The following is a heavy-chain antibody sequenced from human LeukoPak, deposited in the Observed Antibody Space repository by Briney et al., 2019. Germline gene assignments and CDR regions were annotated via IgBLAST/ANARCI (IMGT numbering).Heavy chain of an antibody. D-gene: IGHD3-10*01. V-gene: IGHV1-69*13. CDR3: ARVWSYYYGSGSYFDY. J-gene: IGHJ4*02. CDR2: IIPIFGTA. CDR1: GGTFSSYA. Sequence: SVKVSCKASGGTFSSYAISWVRQAPGQGLEWMGGIIPIFGTANYAQKFQGRVTITADESTSTAYVELSSLRSEDTAVYYCARVWSYYYGSGSYFDYWGQGTLVTVSS.